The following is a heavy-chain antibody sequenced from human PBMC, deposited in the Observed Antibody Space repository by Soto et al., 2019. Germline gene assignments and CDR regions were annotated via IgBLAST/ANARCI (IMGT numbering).Heavy chain of an antibody. V-gene: IGHV4-31*03. CDR1: GGSISSGGYY. CDR3: ARTCRGGSSVMCLDAFDI. J-gene: IGHJ3*02. CDR2: IYYSGST. D-gene: IGHD2-15*01. Sequence: SSETLSLTCTVSGGSISSGGYYWSWIRQHPGKGLEWIGYIYYSGSTYYNPSLKSRVTISVDTSKNQFSLKLSSVTAADTAVYYCARTCRGGSSVMCLDAFDIWGQGTMVTVSS.